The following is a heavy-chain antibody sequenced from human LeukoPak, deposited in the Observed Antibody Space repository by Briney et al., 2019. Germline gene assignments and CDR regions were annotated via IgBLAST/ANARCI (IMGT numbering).Heavy chain of an antibody. V-gene: IGHV3-48*04. D-gene: IGHD2-15*01. CDR3: ARAVVHDYGDY. CDR1: GFTFSSYS. Sequence: QPGGSLRLSCAASGFTFSSYSMNWVRQAPGKGLEWVSYISSSSSTIYYADSVKGRFTISRDNAKNSLYLQMNSLRAEDTAVYYCARAVVHDYGDYWGQGTLVTVSS. CDR2: ISSSSSTI. J-gene: IGHJ4*02.